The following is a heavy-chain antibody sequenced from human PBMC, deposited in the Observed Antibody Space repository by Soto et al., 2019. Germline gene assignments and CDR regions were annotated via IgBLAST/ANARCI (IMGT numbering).Heavy chain of an antibody. CDR2: ISDDGSSI. Sequence: PGGSLRLSGEASGFSFSSFAMNWVRQAPGRGIEWVSYISDDGSSIYYADSLKGRFTISRDNAKNSLSLQMNNLRAEYTPVYYCARENSVQAWLHHFDHWGLGTLVTVSS. CDR3: ARENSVQAWLHHFDH. J-gene: IGHJ4*02. D-gene: IGHD5-18*01. CDR1: GFSFSSFA. V-gene: IGHV3-48*03.